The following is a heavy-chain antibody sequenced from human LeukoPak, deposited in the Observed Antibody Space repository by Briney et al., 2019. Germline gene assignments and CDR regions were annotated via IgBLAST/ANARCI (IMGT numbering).Heavy chain of an antibody. J-gene: IGHJ4*02. CDR3: AALTTTVTTLDY. D-gene: IGHD4-17*01. V-gene: IGHV1-69*05. CDR1: GGTFISYA. Sequence: ASVKVSCKASGGTFISYAISWVRQAPGQGLEWMGRIIPIFGTANYAQKFQGRVTITTDESTSTAYMELSSLRSEDTAVYYCAALTTTVTTLDYWGQGTLVTVSS. CDR2: IIPIFGTA.